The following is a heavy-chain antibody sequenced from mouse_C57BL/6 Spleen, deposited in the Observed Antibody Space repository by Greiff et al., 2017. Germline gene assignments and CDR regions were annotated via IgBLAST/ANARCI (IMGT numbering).Heavy chain of an antibody. D-gene: IGHD1-1*01. J-gene: IGHJ1*03. Sequence: QVHVKQSGAELVKPGASVKLSCKASGYTFTSYWMHWVKQRPGQGLEWIGMIHPNSGSTNYNEKFKSKATLTVDKSSSTAYMQLSSLTSEDSAVYYCARYPITTSYWYFDVWGTGTTVTVSS. V-gene: IGHV1-64*01. CDR1: GYTFTSYW. CDR2: IHPNSGST. CDR3: ARYPITTSYWYFDV.